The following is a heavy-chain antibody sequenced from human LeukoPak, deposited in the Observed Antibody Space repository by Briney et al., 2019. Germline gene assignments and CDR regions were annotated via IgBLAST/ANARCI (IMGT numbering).Heavy chain of an antibody. CDR2: IYSAGST. CDR3: ASSPVWYGMDV. CDR1: RFTVRSNY. J-gene: IGHJ6*02. D-gene: IGHD3-16*01. V-gene: IGHV3-66*01. Sequence: GGSLRLSCAASRFTVRSNYMSWFRQAPGKGLEWVSVIYSAGSTYYADSVKGRFTISRDNTKNTLYLQMNSLRAEDTAVYFCASSPVWYGMDVWGQGTTVTVSS.